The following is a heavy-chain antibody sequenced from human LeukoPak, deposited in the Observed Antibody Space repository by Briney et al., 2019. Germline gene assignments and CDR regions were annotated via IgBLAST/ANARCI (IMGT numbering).Heavy chain of an antibody. D-gene: IGHD5-18*01. Sequence: GGSLRLSCAASGFTVSSNYMSWVRQAPGKGLEWVSVIYSGGSTYYADSVKGRFTISRDNSKNTLYLQMNSLRAEDTAVYYCAKCRRDTAMGPPDAFDIWGQGTMVTVSS. CDR3: AKCRRDTAMGPPDAFDI. CDR1: GFTVSSNY. CDR2: IYSGGST. J-gene: IGHJ3*02. V-gene: IGHV3-53*01.